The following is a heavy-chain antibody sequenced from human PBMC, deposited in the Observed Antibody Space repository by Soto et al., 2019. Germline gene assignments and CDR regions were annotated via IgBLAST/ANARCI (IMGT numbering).Heavy chain of an antibody. V-gene: IGHV4-34*01. Sequence: SETLSLTCAVYGGSFSGYYWSWIRQPPGKGLEWIGEINHSGSTNYNPSLKSRVTISVDTSKNQFSLKLSSVTAADTAVYYCARLASSDYIWGSYRYTDWFDPWGQGTLVTVSS. CDR1: GGSFSGYY. D-gene: IGHD3-16*02. CDR2: INHSGST. CDR3: ARLASSDYIWGSYRYTDWFDP. J-gene: IGHJ5*02.